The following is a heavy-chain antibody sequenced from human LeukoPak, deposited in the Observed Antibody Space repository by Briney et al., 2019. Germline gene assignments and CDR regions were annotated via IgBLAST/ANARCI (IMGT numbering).Heavy chain of an antibody. CDR1: GFTVSSNY. CDR2: IYSGGDT. V-gene: IGHV3-66*02. D-gene: IGHD2-2*02. Sequence: PGGSLRLSCAASGFTVSSNYMSWVRQAPGKGMEWVSLIYSGGDTYYADSVKGRFTISRDNSQTTLYLQMNNLKADDTAVYYCATRYCSGTSCYRGAFDVWGQGTMVTVSS. CDR3: ATRYCSGTSCYRGAFDV. J-gene: IGHJ3*01.